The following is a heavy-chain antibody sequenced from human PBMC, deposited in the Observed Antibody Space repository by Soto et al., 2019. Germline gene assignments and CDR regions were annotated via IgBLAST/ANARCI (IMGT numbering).Heavy chain of an antibody. CDR1: AGSLSAYDS. D-gene: IGHD3-16*01. CDR2: VFHSGCA. CDR3: ATCNVDSMLEN. Sequence: PPETLSLSWGVSAGSLSAYDSWSWVRQPPGKGLECVVNVFHSGCADYSPSLKIRVTISAGSAKMHFTLRWTAVTAADTSVCYLATCNVDSMLENWGQGTQVTVSS. J-gene: IGHJ4*02. V-gene: IGHV4-4*03.